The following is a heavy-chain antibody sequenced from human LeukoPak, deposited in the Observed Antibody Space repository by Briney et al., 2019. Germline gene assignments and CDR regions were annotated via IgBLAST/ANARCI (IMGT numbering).Heavy chain of an antibody. J-gene: IGHJ3*02. Sequence: GGSLRLSCAASGFTFSDHYMDWVRQAPGKGLEWVGRSRNKANSYTTEYAASVKGRFTISRDDSKNSLYLQVNSLKTEDTAVYYCARATGAFDIWGQGTTVTVSS. V-gene: IGHV3-72*01. CDR1: GFTFSDHY. CDR3: ARATGAFDI. CDR2: SRNKANSYTT. D-gene: IGHD1-14*01.